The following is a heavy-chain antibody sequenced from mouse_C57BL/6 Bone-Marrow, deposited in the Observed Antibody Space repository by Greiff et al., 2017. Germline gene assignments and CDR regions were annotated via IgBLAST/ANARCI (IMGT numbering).Heavy chain of an antibody. CDR2: LYPRSGHT. CDR3: ARSPGGYMDY. V-gene: IGHV1-81*01. Sequence: QVQLQQSGAELARPGASVKLSCKASGYTFTSYGISWVKQRTGPGLAWIVELYPRSGHTYYNEKFKGKATLTADKSSSTAYMELRSLTSEDYAVYFCARSPGGYMDYWDQGTTLTVSS. J-gene: IGHJ2*01. CDR1: GYTFTSYG.